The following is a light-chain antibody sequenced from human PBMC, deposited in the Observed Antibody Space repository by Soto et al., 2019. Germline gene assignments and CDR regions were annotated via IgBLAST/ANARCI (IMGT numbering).Light chain of an antibody. CDR3: GSYTTSSNYV. V-gene: IGLV2-14*01. CDR2: DVS. J-gene: IGLJ1*01. Sequence: QSVLTQPASVSVSPGQSITISCTGTSSDIDAYNYVSWYQQHPGKAPKLMIYDVSNWPSGISNRFSGSKSGNTASLTISGLQAEDEADYYCGSYTTSSNYVFGTGTKVTVL. CDR1: SSDIDAYNY.